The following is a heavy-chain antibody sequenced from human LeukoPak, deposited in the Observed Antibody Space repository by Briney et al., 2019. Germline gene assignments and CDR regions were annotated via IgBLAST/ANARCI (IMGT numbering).Heavy chain of an antibody. V-gene: IGHV4-30-2*01. D-gene: IGHD3-10*01. CDR1: GDSISSGGYS. J-gene: IGHJ4*02. CDR2: IYHSGST. CDR3: ARIDYYGSGAIDY. Sequence: PSQTLSLTCAVSGDSISSGGYSWSWIRQPPGKGLEWIGYIYHSGSTYYNPSLKSRVTISVDRSKNQFSLKLSSVTAADTAVYYCARIDYYGSGAIDYWGQGTLVTVSS.